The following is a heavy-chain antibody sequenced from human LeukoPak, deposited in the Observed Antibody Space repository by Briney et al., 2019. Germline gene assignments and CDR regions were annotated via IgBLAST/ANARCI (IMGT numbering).Heavy chain of an antibody. CDR2: ISGGGETT. Sequence: GGSLRLSCAAAGFTFNNYAMNWVRQAPGKGLEWVSSISGGGETTYYADSAKGRFAISRDNSQNTLYLQMNSLRAEDTAVYDCARDYADYVGYFFFDYWGQGTLVTVSS. D-gene: IGHD4-17*01. CDR3: ARDYADYVGYFFFDY. J-gene: IGHJ4*02. V-gene: IGHV3-23*01. CDR1: GFTFNNYA.